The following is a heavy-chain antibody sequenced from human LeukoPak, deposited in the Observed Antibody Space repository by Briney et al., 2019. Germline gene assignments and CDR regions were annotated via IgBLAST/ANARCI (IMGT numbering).Heavy chain of an antibody. Sequence: SETLSLTCTVSGASITDYYWSWIRQPPARGLEWIGYIYYSGSPNYNPSLKSRVTLSLDTSQNQFSLKLTSVTAADTAVYYCAYGGDAYKTGYWGQGTLVTVSS. CDR3: AYGGDAYKTGY. CDR1: GASITDYY. J-gene: IGHJ4*02. V-gene: IGHV4-59*01. CDR2: IYYSGSP. D-gene: IGHD5-24*01.